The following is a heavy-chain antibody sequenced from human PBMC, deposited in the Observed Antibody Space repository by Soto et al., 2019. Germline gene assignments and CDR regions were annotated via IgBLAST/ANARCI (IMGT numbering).Heavy chain of an antibody. CDR1: GGSISNRNW. CDR3: AFPATADFDY. D-gene: IGHD6-13*01. J-gene: IGHJ4*02. CDR2: IYHSGTT. Sequence: QVQLQESGPGLVKPSGTLSLTCVVSGGSISNRNWWSWVRQPPGKGLEWIGEIYHSGTTNYSPSLKSRVAISVDMSKNHLSLTLTSVTAADTAVYYCAFPATADFDYWGQGTLVTVSS. V-gene: IGHV4-4*02.